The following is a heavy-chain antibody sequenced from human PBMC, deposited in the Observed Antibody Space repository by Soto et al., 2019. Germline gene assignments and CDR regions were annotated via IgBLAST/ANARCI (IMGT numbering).Heavy chain of an antibody. CDR1: GYTFTGYG. CDR2: ISAYNGNT. D-gene: IGHD5-12*01. Sequence: ASVKVSCKASGYTFTGYGISWVRQAPGQGLEWMGWISAYNGNTNYAQKLQGRVTMTTDTSTSTAYMELRSLRSDDTAVYYCARDSRDGYNSDFDYWGKGTLVTVPS. V-gene: IGHV1-18*01. CDR3: ARDSRDGYNSDFDY. J-gene: IGHJ4*02.